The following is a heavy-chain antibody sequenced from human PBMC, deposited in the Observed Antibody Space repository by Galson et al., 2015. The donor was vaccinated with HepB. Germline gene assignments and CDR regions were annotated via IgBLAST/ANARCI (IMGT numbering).Heavy chain of an antibody. D-gene: IGHD2-2*01. CDR3: VRSSNFDT. Sequence: SLRLSCAASGFTFSSCWMHWVRQAPGKGLVWVSRIKTDGSYTSYADSVKGRFTISRDNAKNTVYLEMNSLRTEDTSIYYCVRSSNFDTWGQGTLVTVSS. CDR2: IKTDGSYT. CDR1: GFTFSSCW. J-gene: IGHJ4*02. V-gene: IGHV3-74*01.